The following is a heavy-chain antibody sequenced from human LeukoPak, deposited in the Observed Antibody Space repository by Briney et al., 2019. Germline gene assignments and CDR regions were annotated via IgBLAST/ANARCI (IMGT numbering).Heavy chain of an antibody. D-gene: IGHD3-10*01. V-gene: IGHV3-33*01. CDR2: IWYDGSNK. J-gene: IGHJ5*02. Sequence: GRSLRLSCAASGFTFSSYGMHWVRQAPGKGLEWVAVIWYDGSNKYYADSVKGRFTISRDNSKNTLYLQINSLRAEDTAVYYCARDGEIWFGELLFGFDPWGQGTLVTVSS. CDR3: ARDGEIWFGELLFGFDP. CDR1: GFTFSSYG.